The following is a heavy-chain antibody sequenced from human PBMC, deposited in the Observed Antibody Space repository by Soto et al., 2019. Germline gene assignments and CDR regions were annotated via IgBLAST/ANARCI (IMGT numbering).Heavy chain of an antibody. CDR3: ARPVEMATISRSYLFY. D-gene: IGHD5-12*01. V-gene: IGHV1-69*13. J-gene: IGHJ1*01. Sequence: SVKVSCKASGGTFSNYAINWVRQAPGQGLEWMGGIIPIFGTGNYAQKFQGRVTITADESTSTAYLDLSGLRPGDTAVYYCARPVEMATISRSYLFYWGQGTLVTVSS. CDR1: GGTFSNYA. CDR2: IIPIFGTG.